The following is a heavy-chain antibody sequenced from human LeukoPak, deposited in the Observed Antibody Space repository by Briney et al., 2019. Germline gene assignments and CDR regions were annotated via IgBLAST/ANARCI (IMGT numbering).Heavy chain of an antibody. V-gene: IGHV1-69*04. Sequence: GSSVKVSCKASGGTFSSYAISWVRQAPGQGLEWMGRIIPIFGIANYAQKFQGRVTITADKSTSTAYMELSSLRSEDTAVYYCAATGDYCSSTSCYFYWGQGTLVTVSS. CDR3: AATGDYCSSTSCYFY. CDR2: IIPIFGIA. CDR1: GGTFSSYA. D-gene: IGHD2-2*01. J-gene: IGHJ4*02.